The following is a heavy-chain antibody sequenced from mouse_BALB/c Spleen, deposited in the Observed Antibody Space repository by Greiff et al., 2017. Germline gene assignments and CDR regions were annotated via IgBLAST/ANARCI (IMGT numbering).Heavy chain of an antibody. V-gene: IGHV5-17*02. J-gene: IGHJ4*01. CDR2: ISSGSSTI. CDR3: ARRAALSSGYAMDY. D-gene: IGHD3-1*01. Sequence: VESGGGLVQPGGSRKLSCAASGFTFSSFGMHWVRQAPEKGLEWVAYISSGSSTIYYADKVKGRFTISRDNPKNTLFLQMTSLRSEDTAMYYCARRAALSSGYAMDYWGQGTSVTVSS. CDR1: GFTFSSFG.